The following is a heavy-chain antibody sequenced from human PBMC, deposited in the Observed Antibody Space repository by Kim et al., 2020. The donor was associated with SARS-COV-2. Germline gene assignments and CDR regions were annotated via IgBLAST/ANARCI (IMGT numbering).Heavy chain of an antibody. CDR1: GGSISSSSYY. CDR3: ARVGSGSYSFNPRGYFDY. D-gene: IGHD1-26*01. Sequence: SETLSLTCTVSGGSISSSSYYWGWIRQPPGKGLEWIGSIYYSGSTYYNPSLKSRVTISVDTSKNQFSLKLSSVTAADTAVYYCARVGSGSYSFNPRGYFDYWGQGTLVTVSS. CDR2: IYYSGST. V-gene: IGHV4-39*07. J-gene: IGHJ4*02.